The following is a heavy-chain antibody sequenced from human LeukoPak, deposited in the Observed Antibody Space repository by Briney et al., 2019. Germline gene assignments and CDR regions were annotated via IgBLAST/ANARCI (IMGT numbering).Heavy chain of an antibody. V-gene: IGHV3-23*01. J-gene: IGHJ6*02. CDR3: AKVAKNRALYYYYGMDV. CDR1: RVTFSSYA. CDR2: ISGSGGST. D-gene: IGHD5-12*01. Sequence: GGSLRLSCEAPRVTFSSYAMHWVRQAPGKGLEWVSAISGSGGSTYYADSVKGRFTISRDNSKNTLYLQMNSLRAEDTAVYYCAKVAKNRALYYYYGMDVWGQGTTVTVSS.